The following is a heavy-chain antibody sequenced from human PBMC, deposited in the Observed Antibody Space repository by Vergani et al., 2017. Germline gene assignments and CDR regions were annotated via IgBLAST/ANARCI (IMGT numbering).Heavy chain of an antibody. CDR2: IHTGGST. D-gene: IGHD2-15*01. CDR3: ARSRPYCTSGSCPAI. J-gene: IGHJ4*02. Sequence: QVKLQESGPGLLKPSQTLSLTCTVSGESIRSGSHYWSWIRQPAGKGPEWIGHIHTGGSTDLNPSFKSRVSISVVNSKSQFSLKLNSVTVADTAVYYCARSRPYCTSGSCPAIWGQGTLVTVSS. CDR1: GESIRSGSHY. V-gene: IGHV4-61*02.